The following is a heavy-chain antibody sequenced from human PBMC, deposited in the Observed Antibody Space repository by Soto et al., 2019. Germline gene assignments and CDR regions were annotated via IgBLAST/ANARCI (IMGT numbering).Heavy chain of an antibody. CDR3: ARWRRYFDY. CDR2: IYYSGST. Sequence: TLSLTCTVSGGSISSYYWSWIRQPPGKGLEWIGYIYYSGSTNYNPSLKSRVTISVDTSKNQFSLKLSFVTAADTAVYYCARWRRYFDYWGQGTLVTVSA. J-gene: IGHJ4*02. D-gene: IGHD6-25*01. V-gene: IGHV4-59*01. CDR1: GGSISSYY.